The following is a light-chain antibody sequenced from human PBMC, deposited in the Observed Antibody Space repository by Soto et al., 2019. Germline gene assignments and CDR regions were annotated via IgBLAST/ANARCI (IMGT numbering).Light chain of an antibody. CDR1: QSISSN. Sequence: DIQMTQSPSSLSASVGDRVTITCRASQSISSNLQWYQQKPGKAPKLLIYAASSLQSGVPSRFSGSGSGTDFTLTISSVQPEDFATYYGQQSYSTLYTFGQGTKLEIK. V-gene: IGKV1-39*01. CDR2: AAS. J-gene: IGKJ2*01. CDR3: QQSYSTLYT.